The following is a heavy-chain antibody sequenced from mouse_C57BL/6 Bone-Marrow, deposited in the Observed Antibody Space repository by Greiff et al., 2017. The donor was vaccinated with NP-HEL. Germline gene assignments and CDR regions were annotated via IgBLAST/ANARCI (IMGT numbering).Heavy chain of an antibody. CDR1: GYTFTSYW. CDR3: ARGGITTVVATQWNYFDD. J-gene: IGHJ2*01. Sequence: QVQLQQPGAELVRPGSSVKLSCKASGYTFTSYWMDWVKQRPGQGLEWIGNIYPSDSETHYNQKFKDKATLTVDKSSSTAYMQLSSLTSEDSAVYYCARGGITTVVATQWNYFDDWGQGTTLTVSS. CDR2: IYPSDSET. V-gene: IGHV1-61*01. D-gene: IGHD1-1*01.